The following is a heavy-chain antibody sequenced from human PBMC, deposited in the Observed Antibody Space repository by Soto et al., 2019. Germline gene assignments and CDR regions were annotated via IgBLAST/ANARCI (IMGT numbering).Heavy chain of an antibody. J-gene: IGHJ6*02. V-gene: IGHV1-69*02. CDR1: GGTFSSYT. CDR3: ARAFYYYGMDV. Sequence: QVQLVQSGAEVKKPGSSVKVSCKASGGTFSSYTISWVRQAPGQGLEWMGRIIPILGIADYAQKFQGRVTITADKSTSTAYMELSSLRSEDTAVYYFARAFYYYGMDVWGQGTTVTVSS. CDR2: IIPILGIA.